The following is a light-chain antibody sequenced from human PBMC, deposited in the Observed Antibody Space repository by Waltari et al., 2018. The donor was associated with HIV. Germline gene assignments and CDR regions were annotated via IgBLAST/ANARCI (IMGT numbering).Light chain of an antibody. V-gene: IGLV1-47*02. J-gene: IGLJ2*01. CDR3: ATWDDSLSGVL. CDR1: SSTIGTKT. Sequence: QSVLTQPPSASGTPGQRVTISCSGSSSTIGTKTVYWYQQLPEMAPKLLIYTNNQRPSGVPARFSGSKSGTSASLAISGLRSEDEADYYCATWDDSLSGVLFGGGTRLTVL. CDR2: TNN.